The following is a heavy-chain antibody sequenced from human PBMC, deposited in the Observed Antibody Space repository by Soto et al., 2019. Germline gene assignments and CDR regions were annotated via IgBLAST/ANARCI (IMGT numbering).Heavy chain of an antibody. Sequence: ASETLSLTCTVSGGSISSYYWSWIRQPPGKGLEWIGYIYYSGSTNYNPSLKSRVTISVDTSKNQFSLKLSSVTAADTAVYYCARGFLGDYYYYGMDVWGQGTTVTVSS. CDR3: ARGFLGDYYYYGMDV. D-gene: IGHD7-27*01. V-gene: IGHV4-59*01. CDR1: GGSISSYY. J-gene: IGHJ6*02. CDR2: IYYSGST.